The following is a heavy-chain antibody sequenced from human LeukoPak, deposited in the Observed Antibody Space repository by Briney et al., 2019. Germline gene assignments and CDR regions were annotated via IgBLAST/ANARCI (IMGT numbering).Heavy chain of an antibody. Sequence: PGGSLRLSCAASGFTFSSYAMSWVRQAPGKGLEWVGRIKSNADGGTPDYAASARGTFTISRDDSKNTLYLQMNSLKTEDKAVYYCTTFYHEYSPYWGRGTLVTVSS. CDR3: TTFYHEYSPY. CDR1: GFTFSSYA. D-gene: IGHD2/OR15-2a*01. CDR2: IKSNADGGTP. J-gene: IGHJ4*02. V-gene: IGHV3-15*01.